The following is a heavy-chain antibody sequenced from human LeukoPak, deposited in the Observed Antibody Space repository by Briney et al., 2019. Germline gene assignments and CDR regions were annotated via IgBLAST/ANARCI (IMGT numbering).Heavy chain of an antibody. D-gene: IGHD6-13*01. CDR1: GFTFSTYS. J-gene: IGHJ4*02. Sequence: LTGGSLRLSCAASGFTFSTYSMNWVRQAPGKGLEWVSYISGSSTTIYYADSMKGRFTISRDNSKNSLYLQMNSLRTEDTALYYCAKTRPYSSSWYAFDYWGQGTLVTVSS. CDR3: AKTRPYSSSWYAFDY. V-gene: IGHV3-48*04. CDR2: ISGSSTTI.